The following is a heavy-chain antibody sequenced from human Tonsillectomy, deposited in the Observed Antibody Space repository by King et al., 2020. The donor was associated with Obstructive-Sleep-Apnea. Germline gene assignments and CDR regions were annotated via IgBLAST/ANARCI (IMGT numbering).Heavy chain of an antibody. CDR2: IYSDGST. CDR1: GFTVSSNY. D-gene: IGHD6-19*01. J-gene: IGHJ4*02. Sequence: VQLVESGGGLVQPGGSLRLSCAASGFTVSSNYMSWVRQAPGKGLEWVSVIYSDGSTYYADSVKGRFTISRDNSKNTLYLQMNSLRAEDTAVYYCARDRGIAVAGPLQPFDYWGQGTLVTVSS. CDR3: ARDRGIAVAGPLQPFDY. V-gene: IGHV3-66*01.